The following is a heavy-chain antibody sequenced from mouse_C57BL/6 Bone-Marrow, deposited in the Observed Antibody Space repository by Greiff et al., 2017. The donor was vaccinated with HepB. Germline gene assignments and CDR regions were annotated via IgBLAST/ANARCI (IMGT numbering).Heavy chain of an antibody. V-gene: IGHV1-50*01. D-gene: IGHD1-1*01. CDR3: ARSHGSSNFDY. CDR1: GYTFTSYW. Sequence: VKLQQPGAELVKPGASVKLSCKASGYTFTSYWMQWVKQRPGQGLEWIGEIDPSDSYTNYNQKFKGKATLTVDTSSSTAYMQLSSLTSEDSAVYYCARSHGSSNFDYWGQGTTLTVSS. J-gene: IGHJ2*01. CDR2: IDPSDSYT.